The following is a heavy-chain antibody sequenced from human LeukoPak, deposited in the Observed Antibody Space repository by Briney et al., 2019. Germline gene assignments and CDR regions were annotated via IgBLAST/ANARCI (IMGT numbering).Heavy chain of an antibody. CDR3: ARGLVRYCSSTSCYLWYFDL. V-gene: IGHV4-39*01. J-gene: IGHJ2*01. Sequence: SETLSLTCTVSGGSISRSSYYWGWIRQPPGKGLEWIGTIYYTGSTYYNPSLKSRVTMSVDTSKNQFSLNLSSVTAADTAVYYCARGLVRYCSSTSCYLWYFDLWGRGTLVTVSS. D-gene: IGHD2-2*01. CDR2: IYYTGST. CDR1: GGSISRSSYY.